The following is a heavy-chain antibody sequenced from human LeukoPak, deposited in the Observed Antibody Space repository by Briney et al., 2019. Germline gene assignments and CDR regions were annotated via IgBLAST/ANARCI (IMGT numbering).Heavy chain of an antibody. CDR3: ARGVRGNFPSNWFDP. Sequence: ASVKVSCKASGYTFSSYDINWVRQPTGQGLEWMGRMNPENGDAQYAQRFQGRVTMTRDTSISTAYMELSSLRSEDTALYYCARGVRGNFPSNWFDPWGQGTQVTVSS. CDR2: MNPENGDA. V-gene: IGHV1-8*01. D-gene: IGHD1-26*01. CDR1: GYTFSSYD. J-gene: IGHJ5*02.